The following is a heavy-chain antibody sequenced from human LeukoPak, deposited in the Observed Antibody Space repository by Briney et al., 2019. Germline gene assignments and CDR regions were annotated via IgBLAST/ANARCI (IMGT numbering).Heavy chain of an antibody. CDR2: IWYDGTMK. J-gene: IGHJ3*02. Sequence: GGSLRLSCAASGFIFSDYGMHWVRQAPGKGPEWVAVIWYDGTMKDYADSAKGRFTVSRDNSKNTLSLQMNSLRVEDTAVYYCARPFWSPHPTHAFDMWGQGTMVTASS. V-gene: IGHV3-33*01. CDR1: GFIFSDYG. CDR3: ARPFWSPHPTHAFDM. D-gene: IGHD3-3*01.